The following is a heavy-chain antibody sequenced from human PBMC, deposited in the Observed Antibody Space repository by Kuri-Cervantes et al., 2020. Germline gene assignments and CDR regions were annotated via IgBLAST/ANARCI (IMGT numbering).Heavy chain of an antibody. CDR3: ARAPRYSGWYPT. Sequence: SVKVSCKASGYTFTYRYLHWVRQAPGQALEWMGWITPFNGNTNYAQKFQDRVTITRDRSMSTAYMELSSLRSEDTAVYYCARAPRYSGWYPTWGQGILVTVSS. J-gene: IGHJ5*02. CDR2: ITPFNGNT. CDR1: GYTFTYRY. V-gene: IGHV1-45*02. D-gene: IGHD6-19*01.